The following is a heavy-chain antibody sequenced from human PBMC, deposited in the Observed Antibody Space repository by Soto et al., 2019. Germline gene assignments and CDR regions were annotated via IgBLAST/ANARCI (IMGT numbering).Heavy chain of an antibody. J-gene: IGHJ4*02. CDR2: ISGSGGST. V-gene: IGHV3-23*01. CDR3: ATHPPYGPLDH. Sequence: PGGSLRLSCAASGFTFSSYAMSWVRQAPGKGLEWVAAISGSGGSTYYADSVKSRVTISVDTSKNQFSLRLTSVTAADTAVYYCATHPPYGPLDHWGQGTLVTVSS. CDR1: GFTFSSYA. D-gene: IGHD4-17*01.